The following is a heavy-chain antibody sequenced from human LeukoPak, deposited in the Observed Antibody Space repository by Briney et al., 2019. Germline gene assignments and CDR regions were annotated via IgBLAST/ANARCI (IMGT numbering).Heavy chain of an antibody. Sequence: SETLSLTCTVSGGSISSSSYYWGWIRQPPGKGLEWIGSIYYSGSTYYNPSLKSRVTISVDTSKNQFSLKLSSVTAADTAVYYCARDLGWGRSGYREAWFDPWGQGTLVTVSS. D-gene: IGHD3-22*01. CDR1: GGSISSSSYY. CDR3: ARDLGWGRSGYREAWFDP. V-gene: IGHV4-39*07. CDR2: IYYSGST. J-gene: IGHJ5*02.